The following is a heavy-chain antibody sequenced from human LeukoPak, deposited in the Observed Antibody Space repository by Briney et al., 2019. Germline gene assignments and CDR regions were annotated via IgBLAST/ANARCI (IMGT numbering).Heavy chain of an antibody. V-gene: IGHV1-18*01. CDR2: ISGYNGYT. CDR1: GYIFINFG. D-gene: IGHD3-16*01. CDR3: ARVSPHRKMSYGNQNWFDT. Sequence: ASVKVSCKASGYIFINFGINWVRQAPGQGLEWMGWISGYNGYTKYAQKLQGRVTMTTDTSTSTAHMELRSLRSDDTAVYYCARVSPHRKMSYGNQNWFDTWGRGTLVTVSS. J-gene: IGHJ5*02.